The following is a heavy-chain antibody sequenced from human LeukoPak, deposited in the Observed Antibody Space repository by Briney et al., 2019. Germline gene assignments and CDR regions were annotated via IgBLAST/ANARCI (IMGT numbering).Heavy chain of an antibody. V-gene: IGHV1-18*01. CDR1: GYTFTSYG. CDR2: ISAYNGNT. CDR3: ARTPIVVVISTFIGAFDI. Sequence: ASVTVSCTASGYTFTSYGISWVRQAPGQGLEWVGWISAYNGNTNYAQKLQGRVTMTTDTSTSTAYMELRSLRSDDTAVYYCARTPIVVVISTFIGAFDIWGQGTMVTVSS. J-gene: IGHJ3*02. D-gene: IGHD3-22*01.